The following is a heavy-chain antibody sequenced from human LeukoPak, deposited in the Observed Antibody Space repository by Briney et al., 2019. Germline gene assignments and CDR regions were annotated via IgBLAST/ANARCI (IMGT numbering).Heavy chain of an antibody. CDR3: ARRGKSYGDADY. D-gene: IGHD5-18*01. J-gene: IGHJ4*02. Sequence: SETLSLTCAVYGGSFSGYYWSWIRQPPGKGLEWIGSIYYSGSTYYNPSLKSRVTISVDTSKNQFSLRLNSVTAADTAVYYCARRGKSYGDADYWGQGTLVTVSS. CDR1: GGSFSGYY. CDR2: IYYSGST. V-gene: IGHV4-34*01.